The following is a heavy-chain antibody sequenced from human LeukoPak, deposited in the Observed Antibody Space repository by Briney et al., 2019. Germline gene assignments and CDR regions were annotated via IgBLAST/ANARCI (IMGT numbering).Heavy chain of an antibody. CDR1: GFTVSSNY. CDR3: ARDRVGGGDEWDY. V-gene: IGHV3-66*01. J-gene: IGHJ4*02. CDR2: IYSGGST. D-gene: IGHD2-21*02. Sequence: GGSLRLSCAASGFTVSSNYMSWVRQAPGKGLEWVSVIYSGGSTYYADSVKGRFTISRDNSKNTLYLQMNSLRAEDTAVYYCARDRVGGGDEWDYWGQGTLVTVSS.